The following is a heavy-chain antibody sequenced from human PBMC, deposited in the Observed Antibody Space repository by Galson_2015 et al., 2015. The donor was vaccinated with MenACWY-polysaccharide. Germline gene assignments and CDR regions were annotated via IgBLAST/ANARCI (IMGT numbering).Heavy chain of an antibody. CDR3: VRVEKYSGSYYILH. Sequence: ETLSLTCAVSGYSISSGYYWGWIRQPPGQGLEWIGSIYHSGSTYYNPSLKSRVTISVDTSKNQFSLKLSSVTAADTAVYYCVRVEKYSGSYYILHWGQGTLVTVSS. CDR1: GYSISSGYY. D-gene: IGHD1-26*01. V-gene: IGHV4-38-2*01. CDR2: IYHSGST. J-gene: IGHJ4*02.